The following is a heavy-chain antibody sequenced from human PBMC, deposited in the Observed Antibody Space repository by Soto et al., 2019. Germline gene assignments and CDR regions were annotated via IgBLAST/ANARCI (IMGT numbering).Heavy chain of an antibody. Sequence: SETLSLTCTVSGGSISSYYWSWIRQPPGKGLEWIGYIYYSGSTNYNPSLKSRVTISVDTSKNQFSLKLSSVTAADTAVYYCARRKYYYDSSGYYYSDNWFDPWGQGTLVTVSS. CDR2: IYYSGST. D-gene: IGHD3-22*01. V-gene: IGHV4-59*01. CDR3: ARRKYYYDSSGYYYSDNWFDP. CDR1: GGSISSYY. J-gene: IGHJ5*02.